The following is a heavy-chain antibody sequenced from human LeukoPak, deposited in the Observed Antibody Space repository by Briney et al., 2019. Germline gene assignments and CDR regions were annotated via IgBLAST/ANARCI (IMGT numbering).Heavy chain of an antibody. CDR1: GDSISSRSYY. D-gene: IGHD2-8*01. J-gene: IGHJ5*02. CDR2: IYYSGST. Sequence: SETLSLTCTVSGDSISSRSYYWGWVRQPPGKGLEWIGDIYYSGSTYQNPSLKSRVTMSVDTSKNQFSLKLSSVTAADTAVYYCARDLSMADLGWFDPWGQGTLVTVSS. V-gene: IGHV4-39*02. CDR3: ARDLSMADLGWFDP.